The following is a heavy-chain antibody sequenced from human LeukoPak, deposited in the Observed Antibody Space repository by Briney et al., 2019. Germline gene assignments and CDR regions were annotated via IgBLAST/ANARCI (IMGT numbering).Heavy chain of an antibody. CDR3: ARGGSPYYYDSGGYPN. D-gene: IGHD3-22*01. CDR2: MNPNSGNT. CDR1: GYTFTSYD. V-gene: IGHV1-8*01. Sequence: GASVKVSCKASGYTFTSYDINWVRQATGQGLEWMGWMNPNSGNTGYAQKFQGRVTMTRNTSISTAYMELSSLRSEDTAVYYCARGGSPYYYDSGGYPNWGQGTLVTVSS. J-gene: IGHJ4*02.